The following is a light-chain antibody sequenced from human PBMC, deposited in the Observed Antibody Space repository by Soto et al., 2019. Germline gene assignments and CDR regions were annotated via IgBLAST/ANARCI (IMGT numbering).Light chain of an antibody. CDR3: QQRSNWL. CDR1: QSVSSY. Sequence: EIVLTQSPATLSLSPGERATLSCRASQSVSSYLAWYQQKPGQATSLLIYDASNRATGISARFSGSGSGTDFTLAISSLEPEEFAVYYGQQRSNWLFGQGTRLEIK. CDR2: DAS. V-gene: IGKV3-11*01. J-gene: IGKJ5*01.